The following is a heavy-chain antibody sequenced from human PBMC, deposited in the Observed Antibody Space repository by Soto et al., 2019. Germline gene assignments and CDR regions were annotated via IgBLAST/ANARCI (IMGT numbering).Heavy chain of an antibody. J-gene: IGHJ6*02. Sequence: GASVKISCKASGYTFTGYYIHWVREAPGQGLEWMGWINPQTGGTSYAQKFQGRVTLSRDTSINTAYLELSRLRFDDAAVYFCARERYQVISDGVDVWGQGTTVTVSS. CDR1: GYTFTGYY. CDR3: ARERYQVISDGVDV. CDR2: INPQTGGT. D-gene: IGHD2-2*01. V-gene: IGHV1-2*02.